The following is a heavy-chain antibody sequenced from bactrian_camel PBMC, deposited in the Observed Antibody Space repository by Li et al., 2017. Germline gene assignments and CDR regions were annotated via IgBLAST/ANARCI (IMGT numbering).Heavy chain of an antibody. V-gene: IGHV3S1*01. CDR2: IYTGSGNT. D-gene: IGHD5*01. J-gene: IGHJ4*01. CDR1: KYASSHPC. Sequence: QLVESGGGSVQAGGSLRLSCIASKYASSHPCMAWFRQAPGKVREGVARIYTGSGNTYYSDSVKGRFTISHDSADNAAYLQMDNLKAEDTGTYYCAATGVDFVPRALGPFCDGSLGPGDPGHRLL. CDR3: AATGVDFVPRALGPFCDGS.